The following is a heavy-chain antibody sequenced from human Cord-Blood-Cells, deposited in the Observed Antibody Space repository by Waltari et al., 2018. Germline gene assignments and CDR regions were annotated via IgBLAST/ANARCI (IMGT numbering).Heavy chain of an antibody. CDR1: GGSFRGYY. J-gene: IGHJ2*01. CDR3: ARKLSSSSWYFDL. Sequence: QVQLQQWGAGLLKPSETLSLTCAVYGGSFRGYYWSWIRQPPGKGLEWIGEINHSGSTNYNPSLKSRVTISVDTSKNQFSLKLSSVTAADTAVYYCARKLSSSSWYFDLWGRGTLVTVSS. CDR2: INHSGST. V-gene: IGHV4-34*01. D-gene: IGHD6-6*01.